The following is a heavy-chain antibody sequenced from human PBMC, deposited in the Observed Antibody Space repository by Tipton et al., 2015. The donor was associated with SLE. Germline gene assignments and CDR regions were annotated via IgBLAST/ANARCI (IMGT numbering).Heavy chain of an antibody. CDR3: ARGSDGEYVRYFDV. D-gene: IGHD4-17*01. CDR1: GGSISFYY. V-gene: IGHV4-4*07. Sequence: TLSLTCTVSGGSISFYYWRWIRQSAGRGLEWIGRIYSSGDRDYNPSLRSRVTMSIDASQNRVSLRLKSVSAADTAVYYCARGSDGEYVRYFDVWGPGTLVTVSS. CDR2: IYSSGDR. J-gene: IGHJ2*01.